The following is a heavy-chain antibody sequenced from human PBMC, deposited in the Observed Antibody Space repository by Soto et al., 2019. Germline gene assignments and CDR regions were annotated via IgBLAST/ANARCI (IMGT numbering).Heavy chain of an antibody. CDR1: GGTFSSYA. CDR3: ARPTYYDSSCYYYNTLYYYGMDV. V-gene: IGHV1-69*01. D-gene: IGHD3-22*01. CDR2: IIPIFGTA. Sequence: QVQLVQSGAEVKKPGSSVKVSCKASGGTFSSYAISWVRQAPGQGLEWMGGIIPIFGTANYAQKFQGRVTMTADESTSTAYMELSILRSEDTAVYYCARPTYYDSSCYYYNTLYYYGMDVGVQGTTVTVSS. J-gene: IGHJ6*02.